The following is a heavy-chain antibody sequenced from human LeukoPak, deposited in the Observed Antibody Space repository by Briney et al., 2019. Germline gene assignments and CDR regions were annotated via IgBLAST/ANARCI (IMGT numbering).Heavy chain of an antibody. Sequence: SETLSLTCTVSGGSISSSIYYWGWIRQPPEKGLEWIGSIHHSGTTYYNPSLKSRVTISVDTSKNQFSLKLSSVTAADTAVYYCATYRLGAATFDYWGQGTLVTVSS. CDR1: GGSISSSIYY. CDR2: IHHSGTT. CDR3: ATYRLGAATFDY. V-gene: IGHV4-39*01. D-gene: IGHD6-13*01. J-gene: IGHJ4*02.